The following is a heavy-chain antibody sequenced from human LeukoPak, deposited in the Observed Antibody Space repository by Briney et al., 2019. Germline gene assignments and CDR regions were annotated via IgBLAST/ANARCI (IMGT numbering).Heavy chain of an antibody. V-gene: IGHV3-48*04. CDR2: ISSGSSTI. J-gene: IGHJ4*02. D-gene: IGHD5-12*01. CDR3: ASRAGSGYQFYFDY. CDR1: GFTFSSYS. Sequence: GGSLRLSCAASGFTFSSYSMNWVRQAPGKGLEWVSYISSGSSTIYYADSVKGRFTISRDNAKNSLYLQMNSLRAEDTAVYYCASRAGSGYQFYFDYWGQGTLVTVSS.